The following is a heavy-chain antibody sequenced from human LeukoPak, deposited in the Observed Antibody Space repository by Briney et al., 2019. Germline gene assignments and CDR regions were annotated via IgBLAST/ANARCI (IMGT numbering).Heavy chain of an antibody. J-gene: IGHJ4*02. D-gene: IGHD2-2*01. CDR2: ISYDGSNK. V-gene: IGHV3-30*18. Sequence: GRSLRLSCAASGFTFSSYGMHWVRQAPGKGLEWVAVISYDGSNKYYADSVKGRFTISRHNSKNTLYLQMNSLRAEDTAVYYCAKYLGLSNFDYWGQGTLVTVSS. CDR3: AKYLGLSNFDY. CDR1: GFTFSSYG.